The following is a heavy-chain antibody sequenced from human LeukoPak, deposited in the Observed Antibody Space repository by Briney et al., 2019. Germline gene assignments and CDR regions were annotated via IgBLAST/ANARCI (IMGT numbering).Heavy chain of an antibody. CDR1: GFTFSSYA. V-gene: IGHV3-23*01. CDR3: AKDVRNYDFWSGYPNRFDP. J-gene: IGHJ5*02. CDR2: ISGSGGST. D-gene: IGHD3-3*01. Sequence: SGGSLRLSCAASGFTFSSYAMSWVRQAPGKGLEWVSAISGSGGSTYYADSVKGRFTISRDNSKNTLYLQMNSLRAEDTAVYYCAKDVRNYDFWSGYPNRFDPWGQGTLVTVSS.